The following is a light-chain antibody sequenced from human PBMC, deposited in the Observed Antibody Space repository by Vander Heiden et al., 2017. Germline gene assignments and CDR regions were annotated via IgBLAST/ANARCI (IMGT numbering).Light chain of an antibody. J-gene: IGLJ2*01. CDR3: PAWNSSTVV. V-gene: IGLV3-1*01. CDR2: QDS. CDR1: KLGDKY. Sequence: SYELTQPPSVSVSPGQTASITCSGDKLGDKYACWYQQKPGQSPVLVIYQDSKRPSGIPERFSGSNSGTTAHLNISGTQAMDESYYYCPAWNSSTVVFGGGTKLNVL.